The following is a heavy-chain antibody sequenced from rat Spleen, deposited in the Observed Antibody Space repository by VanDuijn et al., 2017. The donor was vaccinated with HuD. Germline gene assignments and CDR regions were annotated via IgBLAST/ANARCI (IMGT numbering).Heavy chain of an antibody. Sequence: QVQLTESGPGLVQPSQTLSLTCTVSGLSLSTNSVSWIRQPPGKGLEWMEVIWTNGGTDYNSAIKSRLSINRDTSKSQVFLKMNTLQSEDTAMYFCASPRARYYYDGTYSSPFDHWGQGVMVTVSS. CDR3: ASPRARYYYDGTYSSPFDH. CDR2: IWTNGGT. J-gene: IGHJ2*01. V-gene: IGHV2-47*01. D-gene: IGHD1-12*02. CDR1: GLSLSTNS.